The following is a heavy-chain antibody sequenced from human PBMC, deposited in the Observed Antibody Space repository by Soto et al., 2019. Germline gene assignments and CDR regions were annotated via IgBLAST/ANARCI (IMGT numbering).Heavy chain of an antibody. CDR3: AHHPDYGVGSYSFDY. CDR1: GFSLTTSGVG. J-gene: IGHJ4*02. V-gene: IGHV2-5*02. CDR2: IYWDDDK. D-gene: IGHD3-10*01. Sequence: QITLKESGPTLVRPTQTLTLTCTFSGFSLTTSGVGVGWIRQPPGKALEWLAVIYWDDDKRYRSSLKSRLTINKDTAKNQVVLTMTNMDPVDTATDYGAHHPDYGVGSYSFDYWGQGTLVTVSS.